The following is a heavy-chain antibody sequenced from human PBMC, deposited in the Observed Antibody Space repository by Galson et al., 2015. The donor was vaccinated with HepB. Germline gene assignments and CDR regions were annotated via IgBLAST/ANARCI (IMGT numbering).Heavy chain of an antibody. CDR2: ISSSSSYI. V-gene: IGHV3-21*01. Sequence: SLRLSCAASGFTFSSYSMNWVRQAPGKGLEWVSSISSSSSYIYYADSVKGRFTISRDNAKNSLYLQMNSLRAEDTAVYYCARIMAYYDSSGPSDYWGQGTLVTVSS. CDR1: GFTFSSYS. D-gene: IGHD3-22*01. CDR3: ARIMAYYDSSGPSDY. J-gene: IGHJ4*02.